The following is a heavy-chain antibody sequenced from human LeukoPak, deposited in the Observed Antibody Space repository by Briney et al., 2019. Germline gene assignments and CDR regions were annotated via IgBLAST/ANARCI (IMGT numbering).Heavy chain of an antibody. V-gene: IGHV4-4*02. CDR3: ARHGGTITMIVVVMIDY. D-gene: IGHD3-22*01. Sequence: PSGTLSLTCAVSGGSISSSNWWSWVRQPPGKGLEWIGEIYHSGSTNYNPSLKSRVTISVDTSKNPFSLKLSSVTAADTAVYYCARHGGTITMIVVVMIDYWGQGTLVTVSS. CDR1: GGSISSSNW. J-gene: IGHJ4*02. CDR2: IYHSGST.